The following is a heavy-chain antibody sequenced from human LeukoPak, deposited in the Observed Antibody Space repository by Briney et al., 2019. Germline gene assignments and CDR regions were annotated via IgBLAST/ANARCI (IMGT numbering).Heavy chain of an antibody. CDR3: AKDGKNYFDY. CDR2: ISWDGGST. V-gene: IGHV3-43D*03. Sequence: GGSLRLSCAASGFTFDDYPMHWVRQAPGKGLEWVSLISWDGGSTYYADSVKGRFTISRDNSKNSLYLQMNSLRADDTALYYCAKDGKNYFDYWGQGTLVTVSS. J-gene: IGHJ4*02. CDR1: GFTFDDYP.